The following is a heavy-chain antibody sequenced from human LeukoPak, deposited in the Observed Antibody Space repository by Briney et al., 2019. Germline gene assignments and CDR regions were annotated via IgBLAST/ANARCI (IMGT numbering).Heavy chain of an antibody. Sequence: ASVKVSCKASGGTFSSYAISWVRQAPGQGLEWKGWINTNTRNPTYAQGFTGRFVFSLDTSVSTAYLQISSLKAEDTAVYYCARIRAPSSFGQRESDYWGQGTLVTVSS. D-gene: IGHD3-3*02. CDR2: INTNTRNP. CDR3: ARIRAPSSFGQRESDY. V-gene: IGHV7-4-1*02. J-gene: IGHJ4*02. CDR1: GGTFSSYA.